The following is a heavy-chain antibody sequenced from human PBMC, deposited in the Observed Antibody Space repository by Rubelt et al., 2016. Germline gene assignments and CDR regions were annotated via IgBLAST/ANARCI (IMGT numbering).Heavy chain of an antibody. V-gene: IGHV4-34*01. CDR2: INHSGST. Sequence: QVQLQQRGAGLLKPSETLSLTCAVYGGSFSGYYWSWIRQPPGKGLEWIGEINHSGSTNYNPSLKSRVTISVDTSKNQFSLKLSSVTAADTAVYYCASTVITMVRGVIWDPECYYGMDVWGQGTKVTVSS. CDR3: ASTVITMVRGVIWDPECYYGMDV. CDR1: GGSFSGYY. D-gene: IGHD3-10*01. J-gene: IGHJ6*02.